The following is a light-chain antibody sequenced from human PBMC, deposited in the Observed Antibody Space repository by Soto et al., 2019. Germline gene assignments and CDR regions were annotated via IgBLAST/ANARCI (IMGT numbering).Light chain of an antibody. CDR3: QQYNNYIT. V-gene: IGKV3-15*01. CDR2: GAS. Sequence: EIVMTQSPATLSVSPGERATLSCRASQSVSSNLAWYQHKPGQAPRLLIYGASTRATGVPARLSGSGSETEFTLTISSLQSEDFAVYYCQQYNNYITFGQGTRLEIK. CDR1: QSVSSN. J-gene: IGKJ5*01.